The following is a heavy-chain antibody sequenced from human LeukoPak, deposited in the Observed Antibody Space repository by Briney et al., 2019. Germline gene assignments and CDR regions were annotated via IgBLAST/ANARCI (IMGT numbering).Heavy chain of an antibody. CDR2: INPNSGGT. CDR3: ARGYCSGGSCYRFDY. Sequence: ASVNVSCKASGYTFTGYYMHWVRQAPGQGLEWMGWINPNSGGTNYAQKFQGRVTMTRDTSISTAYMELSRLRSDDTAVYYCARGYCSGGSCYRFDYWGQGILVTVSS. V-gene: IGHV1-2*02. CDR1: GYTFTGYY. D-gene: IGHD2-15*01. J-gene: IGHJ4*02.